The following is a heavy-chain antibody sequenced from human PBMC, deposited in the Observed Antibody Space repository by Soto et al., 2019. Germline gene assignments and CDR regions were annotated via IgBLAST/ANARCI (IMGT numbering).Heavy chain of an antibody. D-gene: IGHD2-15*01. CDR2: ISYSGST. J-gene: IGHJ3*02. Sequence: SETLSLTCTVSGGSISSGGYYWGWIRQQPGKGLEWIAYISYSGSTHYNPPLKSRLTISVDSSKNQVSLRLSSVTAADTALYYCARYCSGGSCQFTFDIWGQGTVVTVSS. V-gene: IGHV4-31*03. CDR3: ARYCSGGSCQFTFDI. CDR1: GGSISSGGYY.